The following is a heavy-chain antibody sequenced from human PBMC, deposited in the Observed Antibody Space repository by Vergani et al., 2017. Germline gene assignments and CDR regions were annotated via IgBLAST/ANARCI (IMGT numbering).Heavy chain of an antibody. Sequence: EVQLVESGGGLVQPGGSLRLSCAASGFTFSSYAMSWVRQAPGKGLEWVSAISGSGGSTYYADSVKGRFTISRDNSKNTLYLQMNSLRAEDTAVYYCAKLPVIVVVPHANNYMDVWGKGTTVTVSS. J-gene: IGHJ6*03. CDR2: ISGSGGST. V-gene: IGHV3-23*04. CDR3: AKLPVIVVVPHANNYMDV. CDR1: GFTFSSYA. D-gene: IGHD2-2*01.